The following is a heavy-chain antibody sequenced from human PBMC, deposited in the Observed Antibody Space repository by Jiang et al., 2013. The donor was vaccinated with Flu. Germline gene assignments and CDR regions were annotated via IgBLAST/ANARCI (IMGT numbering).Heavy chain of an antibody. V-gene: IGHV4-39*01. D-gene: IGHD7-27*01. Sequence: GPGLVKPSETLSLTCTVSGGSISSRSHYWDWTRQPPGKGLEWIGSIYYSGSTYYNPSLKSRVTISVDTSKNQFSLKLSSVTAADTAVYYCARRATGGYWYFDLWGRGTLVTVSS. CDR3: ARRATGGYWYFDL. J-gene: IGHJ2*01. CDR2: IYYSGST. CDR1: GGSISSRSHY.